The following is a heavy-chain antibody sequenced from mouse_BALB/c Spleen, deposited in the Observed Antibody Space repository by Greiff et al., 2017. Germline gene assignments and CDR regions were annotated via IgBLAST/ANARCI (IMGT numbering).Heavy chain of an antibody. CDR1: GYTFTDYE. Sequence: VKLMVSGAELVRPGASVTLSCKASGYTFTDYEMHWVKQTPVHGLEWIGAIDPETGGTAYNQKFKGKATLTADKSSSTAYMELRSLTSEDSAVYYCTRGAYWGQGTLVTVSA. J-gene: IGHJ3*01. CDR3: TRGAY. CDR2: IDPETGGT. V-gene: IGHV1-15*01.